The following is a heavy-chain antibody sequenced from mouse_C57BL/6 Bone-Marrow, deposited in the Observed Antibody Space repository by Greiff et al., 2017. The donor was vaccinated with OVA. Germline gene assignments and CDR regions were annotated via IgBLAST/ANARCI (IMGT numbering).Heavy chain of an antibody. D-gene: IGHD2-1*01. Sequence: QVQLQQPGAELVKPGASVTVSCKASGYTFTSYWMHWVKQRPGQGLEWIGRIHPSDSDTNYNQKFKGKATLTVDKSYNPAYMQLSSLTSEDAAVYYCAIEGSNYRAWFAYWGQGTLVTVSA. V-gene: IGHV1-74*01. CDR1: GYTFTSYW. J-gene: IGHJ3*01. CDR2: IHPSDSDT. CDR3: AIEGSNYRAWFAY.